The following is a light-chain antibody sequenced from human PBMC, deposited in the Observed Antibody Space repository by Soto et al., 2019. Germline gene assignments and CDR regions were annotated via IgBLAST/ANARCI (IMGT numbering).Light chain of an antibody. CDR2: EVN. Sequence: QSVLTQPPFASGSPGQSVTISCTGTSSDVGDYNYVSWYQQHPGKAPKLIIYEVNKRPSGVPDRFSGSKSGNTASLTVSGLQADDEADYYCSSYAGSNTFLFGGGTKLTVL. CDR3: SSYAGSNTFL. CDR1: SSDVGDYNY. J-gene: IGLJ3*02. V-gene: IGLV2-8*01.